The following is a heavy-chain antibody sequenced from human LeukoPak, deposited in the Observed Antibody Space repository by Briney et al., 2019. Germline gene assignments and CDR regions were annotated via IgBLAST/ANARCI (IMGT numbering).Heavy chain of an antibody. CDR3: AKSIVGATKPTY. CDR1: GFSFSRFA. V-gene: IGHV3-30*18. CDR2: ISYDGSNK. Sequence: GGSLRLSCAASGFSFSRFAMTWVRQAPGKGLEWVAVISYDGSNKYYADSVKGRFTISRDNSKNTLYLQMNSLRAEDTAVYYCAKSIVGATKPTYWGQGTLVTVSS. D-gene: IGHD1-26*01. J-gene: IGHJ4*02.